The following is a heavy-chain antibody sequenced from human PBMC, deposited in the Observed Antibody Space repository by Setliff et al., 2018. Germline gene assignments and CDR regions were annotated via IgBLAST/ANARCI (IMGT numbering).Heavy chain of an antibody. D-gene: IGHD1-20*01. CDR2: IKEDGSEE. V-gene: IGHV3-7*03. CDR3: ARGRWYSGFDH. J-gene: IGHJ4*02. CDR1: GFTFSSYS. Sequence: PGGSLRLSCAASGFTFSSYSIHWVRQAPGKGLEWVANIKEDGSEEYYVDSVKGRFTISRDNAKNSVFLQMNSLRADDTAVYYCARGRWYSGFDHWGQGTLVTVSS.